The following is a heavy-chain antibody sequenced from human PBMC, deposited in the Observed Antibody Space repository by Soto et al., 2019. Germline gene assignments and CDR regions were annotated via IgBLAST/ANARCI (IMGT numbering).Heavy chain of an antibody. J-gene: IGHJ4*02. Sequence: PSETLSPTLTLSGHPISSLTYFWGWVRQPPGKGLEWIGSIYYSGSTYYNPSLKSRVTISVDTSKNHFSLKLSSVTAADTAVYYCARHLGEGYFDYWGQG. V-gene: IGHV4-39*01. CDR2: IYYSGST. CDR1: GHPISSLTYF. CDR3: ARHLGEGYFDY.